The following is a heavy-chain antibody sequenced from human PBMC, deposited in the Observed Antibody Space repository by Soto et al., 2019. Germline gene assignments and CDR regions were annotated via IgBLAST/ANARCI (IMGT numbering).Heavy chain of an antibody. CDR1: GCSISICDYY. Sequence: TLSLTCNVSGCSISICDYYLTWLRQSPGKGLEWIGYIYYTGSTFYSPSLKSRVTISLDTSENHFSLDMNSVTAADTAVYFCARVSGHNTGYYSVYFMDVWGQGTTVTVSS. CDR2: IYYTGST. J-gene: IGHJ6*02. D-gene: IGHD5-18*01. CDR3: ARVSGHNTGYYSVYFMDV. V-gene: IGHV4-30-4*01.